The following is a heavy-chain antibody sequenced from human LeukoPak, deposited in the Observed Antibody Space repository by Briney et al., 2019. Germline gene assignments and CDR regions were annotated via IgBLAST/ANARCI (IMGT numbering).Heavy chain of an antibody. CDR3: AIAIVVVPAAILPYYYYMDV. J-gene: IGHJ6*03. D-gene: IGHD2-2*02. V-gene: IGHV1-69*13. CDR1: GGTFSSYA. Sequence: GASVKVSCKASGGTFSSYAISWVRQAPGQGLEWMGRIIPIFGTANYAQKFQGGVTITADESTSTAYMELSSLRSEDTAVYYCAIAIVVVPAAILPYYYYMDVGGKGTTVTVSS. CDR2: IIPIFGTA.